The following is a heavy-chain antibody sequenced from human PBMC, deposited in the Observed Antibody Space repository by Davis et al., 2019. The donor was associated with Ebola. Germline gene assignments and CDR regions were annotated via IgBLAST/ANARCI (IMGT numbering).Heavy chain of an antibody. Sequence: GESLKISCAASGFTFSSYAMSWVRQAPGKGLEWVSAISGSGGSTYSADSVKGLFTISRDNSKNTRYLQMNSLRAEDTAVYYCAKVDSSSWYGGAGGMDVWGQGTTVTVSS. CDR1: GFTFSSYA. CDR3: AKVDSSSWYGGAGGMDV. V-gene: IGHV3-23*01. J-gene: IGHJ6*02. CDR2: ISGSGGST. D-gene: IGHD6-13*01.